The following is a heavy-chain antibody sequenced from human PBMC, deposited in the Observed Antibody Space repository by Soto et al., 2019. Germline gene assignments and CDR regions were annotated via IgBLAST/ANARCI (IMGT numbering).Heavy chain of an antibody. CDR2: ISGSGGST. Sequence: EVQLLESXGGLVXXGGSLRLSCAASGFTFSSYAMSWVRQAPGKGLEWVSAISGSGGSTYYADSVKGRFTISRDNSKNTLYLQMNSLRAEDKAVYYCAKVGTFGDPAMVDGEYFQHWGQGTLVTVSS. V-gene: IGHV3-23*01. J-gene: IGHJ1*01. CDR3: AKVGTFGDPAMVDGEYFQH. D-gene: IGHD5-18*01. CDR1: GFTFSSYA.